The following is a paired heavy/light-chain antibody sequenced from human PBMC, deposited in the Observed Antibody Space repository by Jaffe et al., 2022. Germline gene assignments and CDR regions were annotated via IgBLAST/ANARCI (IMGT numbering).Heavy chain of an antibody. V-gene: IGHV3-23*03. CDR2: FHNEHGNTDT. Sequence: EVQLLESGGGLVQPGGSLRLSCVASGFTFSSSGMSWVRQAPGKGLEWVSLFHNEHGNTDTYYADSVKGRFAISRDNSRNTLYLQMNSLRADDTALYYCAKGRGDNWGQGTLVTVSS. CDR3: AKGRGDN. J-gene: IGHJ4*02. CDR1: GFTFSSSG.
Light chain of an antibody. J-gene: IGKJ1*01. CDR2: KVS. V-gene: IGKV2-30*01. Sequence: DVVMTQSPLSLSVTLGQPASISCRSSQSLVFSDGDTYLNWFHQRPGQSPRRLIYKVSNRDSGVPDRFSGSGSGTDFTLKISRVEAEDIGVYYCMHSIQWPWTFGQGTKVEIK. CDR3: MHSIQWPWT. CDR1: QSLVFSDGDTY.